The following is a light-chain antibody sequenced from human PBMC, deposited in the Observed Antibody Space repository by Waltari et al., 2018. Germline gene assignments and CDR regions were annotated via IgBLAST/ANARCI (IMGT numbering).Light chain of an antibody. CDR2: DTS. J-gene: IGKJ1*01. CDR3: QHYGRLPAT. V-gene: IGKV3-20*01. CDR1: QSVGGT. Sequence: EIVLTQSPGALSSSPGERATLSCRASQSVGGTLACYQQKHGQSPRLLMYDTSIRAPGRPDRFSGTGSGTDFSLTISRLEPEDFAVDYCQHYGRLPATFGQGTKVEIK.